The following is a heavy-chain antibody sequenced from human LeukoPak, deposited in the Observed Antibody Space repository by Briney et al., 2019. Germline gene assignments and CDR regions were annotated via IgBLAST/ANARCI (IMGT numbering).Heavy chain of an antibody. CDR1: GFTFSSYE. CDR3: ARWGTYASTSNWFDP. CDR2: ISSSGSTI. J-gene: IGHJ5*02. Sequence: GGSLRLSCAASGFTFSSYEMNWVRQAPGKGLEWVSYISSSGSTIYYADSVKGRFTISRDNAKNSLYLQMNSLRAEDTAVYYCARWGTYASTSNWFDPWGQGTLATVSS. D-gene: IGHD2-2*01. V-gene: IGHV3-48*03.